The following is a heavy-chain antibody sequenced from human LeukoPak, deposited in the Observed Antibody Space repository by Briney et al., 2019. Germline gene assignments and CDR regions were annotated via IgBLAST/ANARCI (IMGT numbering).Heavy chain of an antibody. J-gene: IGHJ4*02. CDR3: AKGAPSSSSIFDF. V-gene: IGHV3-23*01. CDR2: LSGSGGDT. D-gene: IGHD6-6*01. Sequence: GGSLRLSCVASGFTFGHNAMAWVRQAPGKRLEWVSALSGSGGDTFYADSVKGRFTISRDNSKNTLYLQLSSLRPDDMAVYYCAKGAPSSSSIFDFWGPGTLVTVSS. CDR1: GFTFGHNA.